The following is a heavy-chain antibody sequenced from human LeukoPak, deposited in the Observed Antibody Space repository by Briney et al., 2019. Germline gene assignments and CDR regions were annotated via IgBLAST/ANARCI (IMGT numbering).Heavy chain of an antibody. J-gene: IGHJ4*02. CDR3: AKALLTYSSSSDY. Sequence: GGSLRLSCAASGFTFSSYAMSWVRQAPGKWLECVSAISGSGGSIYYADSVKGRFTISRDNSKNTLYLQMNSLRAEDTAVYYCAKALLTYSSSSDYWGQGTLVTVSS. V-gene: IGHV3-23*01. D-gene: IGHD6-6*01. CDR1: GFTFSSYA. CDR2: ISGSGGSI.